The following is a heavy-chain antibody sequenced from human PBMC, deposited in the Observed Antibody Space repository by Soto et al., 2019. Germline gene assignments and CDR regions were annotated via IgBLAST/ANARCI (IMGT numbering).Heavy chain of an antibody. CDR1: GFTFGDYA. CDR2: IRSKAYGGTT. Sequence: GGSLRLSCTASGFTFGDYAMSWFRQAPGKGLEWVGFIRSKAYGGTTEYAASVKGRFTISRDDSKSIAYLQMNSLKTEDTAVYYCTRPPLREPAGILNWFDPWGQGTLVTVSS. CDR3: TRPPLREPAGILNWFDP. V-gene: IGHV3-49*03. J-gene: IGHJ5*02.